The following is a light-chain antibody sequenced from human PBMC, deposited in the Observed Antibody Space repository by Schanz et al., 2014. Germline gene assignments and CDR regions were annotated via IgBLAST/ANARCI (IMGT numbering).Light chain of an antibody. CDR1: SSDVGGYNY. CDR3: SSYAGSNNLV. V-gene: IGLV2-11*01. Sequence: QSALTQPRSVSGSPGQSVTISCTGTSSDVGGYNYVSWYQQHPGKAPKVMIYDVSERPSGVPDRFSGSKSGNTASLTISGLQAEDEAVYYCSSYAGSNNLVFGGGTKVTVL. J-gene: IGLJ2*01. CDR2: DVS.